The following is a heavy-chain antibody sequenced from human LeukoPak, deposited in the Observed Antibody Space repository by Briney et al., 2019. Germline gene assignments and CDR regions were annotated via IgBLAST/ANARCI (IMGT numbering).Heavy chain of an antibody. CDR2: INHSGST. CDR3: ARVQKNYDILTGYRLKGFDY. D-gene: IGHD3-9*01. V-gene: IGHV4-34*01. Sequence: PSETLSLTRAVYGGSFSGYYWSWIRQPPGKGLEWIGEINHSGSTNYNPSLKSRVTISVDTSKNQFSLKLSSVTAADTAVYYCARVQKNYDILTGYRLKGFDYWGQGTLVTVSS. J-gene: IGHJ4*02. CDR1: GGSFSGYY.